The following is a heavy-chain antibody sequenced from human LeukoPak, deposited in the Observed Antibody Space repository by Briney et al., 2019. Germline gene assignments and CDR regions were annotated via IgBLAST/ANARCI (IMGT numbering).Heavy chain of an antibody. V-gene: IGHV3-30*04. CDR1: GFTFSSYA. D-gene: IGHD3-10*01. Sequence: QPGGSLRLSCAASGFTFSSYAMHWVRQAPGKGLEWVAVISYDGSNKYYADSVKGRFTISRDNSKNTLYLQMNSLRAEDTAVYYCAKDGLHLTLYGSGDLYYFDSWGQGTLVTVSS. J-gene: IGHJ4*02. CDR3: AKDGLHLTLYGSGDLYYFDS. CDR2: ISYDGSNK.